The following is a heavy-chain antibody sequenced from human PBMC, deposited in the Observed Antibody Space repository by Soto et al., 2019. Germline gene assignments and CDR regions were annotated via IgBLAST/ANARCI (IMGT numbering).Heavy chain of an antibody. CDR2: ISSSSSYI. D-gene: IGHD2-15*01. CDR3: ARDWARYCSGGSCYFDY. Sequence: GGSLRLSCAASGFTFSSYSMNWVRQAPGKGLEWVSSISSSSSYIYYADSVKGRFTISRDNAKNSLYLQMNSLRAEDTAVYYCARDWARYCSGGSCYFDYWGQGTLVTVSS. J-gene: IGHJ4*02. CDR1: GFTFSSYS. V-gene: IGHV3-21*01.